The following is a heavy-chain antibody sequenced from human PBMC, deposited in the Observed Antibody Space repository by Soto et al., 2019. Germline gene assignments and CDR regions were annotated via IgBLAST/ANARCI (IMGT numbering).Heavy chain of an antibody. CDR1: GGSISSSSYY. Sequence: SETLSLTCTVSGGSISSSSYYLGWIRQPPGKGLEWIGSIYYSGSTYYNPSLKSRVTISVDTSKNQFSLKLSSVTAADTAVYYCARHVSSRLAIRYFDYWGQGTLVTVSS. D-gene: IGHD2-21*01. CDR3: ARHVSSRLAIRYFDY. CDR2: IYYSGST. J-gene: IGHJ4*02. V-gene: IGHV4-39*01.